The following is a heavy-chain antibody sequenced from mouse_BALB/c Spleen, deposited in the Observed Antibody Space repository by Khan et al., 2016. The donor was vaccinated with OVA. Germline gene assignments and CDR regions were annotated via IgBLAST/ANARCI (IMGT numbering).Heavy chain of an antibody. CDR1: GFTFSSYG. J-gene: IGHJ3*01. Sequence: EVELVESGGDLVKPGGSLKLSCAASGFTFSSYGMSWVRQTPDKRLEWVATTTSGGSYTYYPDSVTGRFTISRDNAKNTLYLQMTSLKSEDTAMYYCARLGNAWGQGTLVTVSA. CDR2: TTSGGSYT. D-gene: IGHD2-1*01. CDR3: ARLGNA. V-gene: IGHV5-6*01.